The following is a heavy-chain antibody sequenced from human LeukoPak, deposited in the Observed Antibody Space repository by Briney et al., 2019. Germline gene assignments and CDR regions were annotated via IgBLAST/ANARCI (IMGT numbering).Heavy chain of an antibody. J-gene: IGHJ5*02. V-gene: IGHV3-30*04. CDR3: ARVETTAWFDP. D-gene: IGHD4-17*01. Sequence: PGRSLRLSCAASGFTFSSYAMHWVRQAPGKGLEWVAVISYDGSNKYYADSVKGRFTISRDNSKNTLYLQMNSLRAEDTAVYYCARVETTAWFDPWGQGTLVTVSS. CDR1: GFTFSSYA. CDR2: ISYDGSNK.